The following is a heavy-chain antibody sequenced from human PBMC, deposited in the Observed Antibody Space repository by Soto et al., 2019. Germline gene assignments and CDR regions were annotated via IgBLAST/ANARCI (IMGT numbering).Heavy chain of an antibody. CDR2: ISSSGVST. Sequence: HPGGSLRLSCSVSGFTINTYAMHWVRQAPGKGLEYVSSISSSGVSTYYADSVKGRFIISRDNSMNTLYLQMSSLRAEDTAVYYCVKDRWVDYWGQGTLVTVSS. CDR1: GFTINTYA. CDR3: VKDRWVDY. J-gene: IGHJ4*02. V-gene: IGHV3-64D*06. D-gene: IGHD1-26*01.